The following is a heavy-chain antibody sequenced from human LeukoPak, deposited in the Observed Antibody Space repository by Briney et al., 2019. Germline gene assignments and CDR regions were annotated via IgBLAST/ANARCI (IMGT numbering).Heavy chain of an antibody. CDR2: ISSDGGST. J-gene: IGHJ3*02. CDR1: GLTFSSYA. Sequence: GGSLRLSCAASGLTFSSYAMHWVRQAPGKGLEYVSAISSDGGSTYYANSVKGRFTISRDNSKNTLYLQMGSLRAEDMAVYYCARERWGYYDSSGYEDAFDIWGQGTMVTVSS. D-gene: IGHD3-22*01. V-gene: IGHV3-64*01. CDR3: ARERWGYYDSSGYEDAFDI.